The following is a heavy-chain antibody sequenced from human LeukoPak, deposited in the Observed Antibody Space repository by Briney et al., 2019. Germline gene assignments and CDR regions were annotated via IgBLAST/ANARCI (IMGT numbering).Heavy chain of an antibody. D-gene: IGHD5-12*01. V-gene: IGHV3-33*01. CDR2: IWSHGNEI. CDR1: GFTFSSFG. J-gene: IGHJ4*02. CDR3: VRGSGGSGYGYWGDQ. Sequence: PGGSLRLSCLASGFTFSSFGMHWVRKAPGKGLEWVAVIWSHGNEIHYVDSVKDRFTISRDNFRNTLYLQMNGLRAEDSAVYYCVRGSGGSGYGYWGDQWGQGALVTVSS.